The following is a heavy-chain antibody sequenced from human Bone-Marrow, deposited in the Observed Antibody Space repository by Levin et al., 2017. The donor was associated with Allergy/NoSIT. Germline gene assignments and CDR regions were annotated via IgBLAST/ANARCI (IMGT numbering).Heavy chain of an antibody. V-gene: IGHV3-23*01. J-gene: IGHJ4*02. CDR2: ISESGDIT. CDR3: AKQYVVGG. D-gene: IGHD2-15*01. Sequence: GGSLRLSCAASGFRFSDYAMNWVRQAPGKGLEWVSSISESGDITDYADSVKGRFAISRDNSRDTLFLQMNSLRPDDTAVYYCAKQYVVGGWGQGTLVTVSS. CDR1: GFRFSDYA.